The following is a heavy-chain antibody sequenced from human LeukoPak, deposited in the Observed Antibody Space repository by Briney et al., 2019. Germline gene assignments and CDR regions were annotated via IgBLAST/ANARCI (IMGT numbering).Heavy chain of an antibody. Sequence: SETLSLTCTVSGGSISSYYWSWIRQPPGKGLEWIGYIYYSGSTNYNPSLKSRVTISVDTSKNQFSLKLSSVTAADTAVYYCAREDSSSWYLGGLDYWGQGTLVTVSS. V-gene: IGHV4-59*01. CDR1: GGSISSYY. CDR3: AREDSSSWYLGGLDY. CDR2: IYYSGST. D-gene: IGHD6-13*01. J-gene: IGHJ4*02.